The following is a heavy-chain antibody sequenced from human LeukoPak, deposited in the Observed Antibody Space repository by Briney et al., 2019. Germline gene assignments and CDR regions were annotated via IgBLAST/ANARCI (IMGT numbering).Heavy chain of an antibody. CDR1: GYSISSGYY. V-gene: IGHV4-38-2*01. Sequence: SETLSLTCAVSGYSISSGYYCGWIRQPPGKGLEWIGSIYHSGSTYYNPSLKSRVTISVDTSKNQFSLKLSSVTAADTAVYYCARSYDSSGYPLFDYWGQGTLVTVSS. CDR2: IYHSGST. CDR3: ARSYDSSGYPLFDY. D-gene: IGHD3-22*01. J-gene: IGHJ4*02.